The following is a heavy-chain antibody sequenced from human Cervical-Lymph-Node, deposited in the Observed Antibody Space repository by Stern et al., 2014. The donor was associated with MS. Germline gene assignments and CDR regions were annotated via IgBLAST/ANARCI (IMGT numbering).Heavy chain of an antibody. Sequence: VQLVESGAEVKKPGASVKVSCKASGYTFTSYGISWVRQAPGQGLEGMGWISAYNGNTNYAQKLQGRVTMTTDTSTSTAYMELRSLRSDDTAVYYCARALRFLEWFVHFDYWGQGTLVTVSS. J-gene: IGHJ4*02. V-gene: IGHV1-18*01. CDR2: ISAYNGNT. CDR3: ARALRFLEWFVHFDY. CDR1: GYTFTSYG. D-gene: IGHD3-3*01.